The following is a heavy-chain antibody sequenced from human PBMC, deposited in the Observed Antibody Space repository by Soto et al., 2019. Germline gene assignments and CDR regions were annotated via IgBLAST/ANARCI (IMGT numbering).Heavy chain of an antibody. D-gene: IGHD3-16*01. CDR3: ITRWGF. Sequence: EVQLVESGGGLVKPGGSLGLSCEASGFTFSNTWMSWVRLAPAKGLEWLGRIKRKIDGETTDYAAPVKDRFTISRDDSKNMLYLQMNSLKPEDTDVYYCITRWGFWGQGTMVTVSS. CDR2: IKRKIDGETT. CDR1: GFTFSNTW. V-gene: IGHV3-15*01. J-gene: IGHJ3*01.